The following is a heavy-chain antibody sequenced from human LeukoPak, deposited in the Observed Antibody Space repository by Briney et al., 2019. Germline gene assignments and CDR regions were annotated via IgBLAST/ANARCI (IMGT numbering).Heavy chain of an antibody. D-gene: IGHD2-2*01. CDR1: GFTFSSYS. V-gene: IGHV3-21*01. Sequence: NPGGSLRLSCAASGFTFSSYSMNWVRQAPGKGLEWVSSIISSSSYIYYADSVKGRFTISRDNAKNSLYLQMNSLRAEDTAVYYCARDPVEDIVVVPAAINNWFDPWGQGTLVTVSS. CDR3: ARDPVEDIVVVPAAINNWFDP. J-gene: IGHJ5*02. CDR2: IISSSSYI.